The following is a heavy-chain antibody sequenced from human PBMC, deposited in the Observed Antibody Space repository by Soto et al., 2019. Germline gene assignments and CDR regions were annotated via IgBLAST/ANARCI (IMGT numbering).Heavy chain of an antibody. CDR2: IYWYDDK. CDR3: TRRGGMPYSYSALDV. J-gene: IGHJ6*02. V-gene: IGHV2-5*01. CDR1: GFSLSSSGVG. D-gene: IGHD1-1*01. Sequence: QITLKETGPAVVKPTQTLTLTCTFSGFSLSSSGVGVGWIRQPPGKVLEWLALIYWYDDKRYSTSLDSRLTITKDTSKTRVVIKRTNTYPVDTATYYRTRRGGMPYSYSALDVWGQGSTVTVSS.